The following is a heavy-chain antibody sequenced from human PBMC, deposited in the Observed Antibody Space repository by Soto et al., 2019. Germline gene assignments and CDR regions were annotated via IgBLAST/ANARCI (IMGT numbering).Heavy chain of an antibody. J-gene: IGHJ6*02. CDR1: GFTFSSYA. D-gene: IGHD1-26*01. CDR3: TTDMPSIVGATGRYYYYGMDV. CDR2: ISGSGGST. Sequence: GGSLRLSCAASGFTFSSYAMSWVRQAPGKGLEWVSAISGSGGSTYYADSVKGRFTISRDNSKNTLYLQMNSLRAEDTAVYYCTTDMPSIVGATGRYYYYGMDVWGQGTTVTVSS. V-gene: IGHV3-23*01.